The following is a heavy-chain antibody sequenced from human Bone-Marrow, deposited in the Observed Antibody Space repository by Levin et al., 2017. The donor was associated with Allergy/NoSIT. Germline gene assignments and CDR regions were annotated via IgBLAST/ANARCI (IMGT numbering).Heavy chain of an antibody. J-gene: IGHJ6*02. CDR1: GFTFSDHQ. CDR3: VRSRRETAAAGGYYIGLDV. V-gene: IGHV3-72*01. D-gene: IGHD3-16*01. CDR2: SVNKATTYTT. Sequence: GESLKISCVASGFTFSDHQMDWVRQAPGKGLEWVGRSVNKATTYTTEDAASVRGRFIISRDDSKNSLFLQMNNLKTEDTGVYYCVRSRRETAAAGGYYIGLDVWGQGTTVTVSS.